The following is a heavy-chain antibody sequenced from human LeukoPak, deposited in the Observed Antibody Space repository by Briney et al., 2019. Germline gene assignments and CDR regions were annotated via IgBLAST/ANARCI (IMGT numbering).Heavy chain of an antibody. Sequence: SETLSLTCSVSGGSTSNYYWSWLGQPPGKGLEWIGHIYHSGSTNYNPSLKSRVTISIDTSKKQFSLKLSSVTAADTAVYYCARAVSMVRRLVYYGMDVWGQGTTVTVSS. D-gene: IGHD3-10*01. V-gene: IGHV4-59*01. CDR3: ARAVSMVRRLVYYGMDV. J-gene: IGHJ6*02. CDR1: GGSTSNYY. CDR2: IYHSGST.